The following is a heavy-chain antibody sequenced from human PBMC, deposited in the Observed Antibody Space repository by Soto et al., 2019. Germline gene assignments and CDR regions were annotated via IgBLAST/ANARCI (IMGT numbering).Heavy chain of an antibody. Sequence: SETLSLTCAVSGYSISSGYYWGWIRQPPGKGLEWIGSIYHSGSTYYNPSLKSRVTISVDTSKNQFSLKLSSVTAADTAVYYCARAPSDFWSGYSNGDYGMDVWGQGTTVTVYS. CDR1: GYSISSGYY. CDR3: ARAPSDFWSGYSNGDYGMDV. D-gene: IGHD3-3*01. J-gene: IGHJ6*02. V-gene: IGHV4-38-2*01. CDR2: IYHSGST.